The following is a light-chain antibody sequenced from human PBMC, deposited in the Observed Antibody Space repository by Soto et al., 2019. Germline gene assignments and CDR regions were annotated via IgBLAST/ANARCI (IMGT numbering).Light chain of an antibody. CDR1: QSVSSSY. CDR2: GAS. V-gene: IGKV3-20*01. J-gene: IGKJ1*01. Sequence: EIVLTQSLATLFLSPGERATLSCRASQSVSSSYLAWYQQNPGQAPRLLIYGASSRATGIPDRFSGSGSGTDFTLAISRWEPEDSAVYYCQHKVNPTGAFGQGT. CDR3: QHKVNPTGA.